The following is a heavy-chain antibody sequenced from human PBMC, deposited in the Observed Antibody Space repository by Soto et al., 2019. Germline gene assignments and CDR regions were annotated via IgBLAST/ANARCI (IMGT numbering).Heavy chain of an antibody. Sequence: GASVKVSCKASGYPFTGYYMHWVRQAPGQGPEWMGWVNPNNGDTNYVEKFQGRVTMTSDTSIRTAYMELTRLRSDDTAVYYCARRPLWHQTLIQDYGMDVWGQGTTVTVSS. J-gene: IGHJ6*02. CDR2: VNPNNGDT. D-gene: IGHD5-18*01. V-gene: IGHV1-2*02. CDR1: GYPFTGYY. CDR3: ARRPLWHQTLIQDYGMDV.